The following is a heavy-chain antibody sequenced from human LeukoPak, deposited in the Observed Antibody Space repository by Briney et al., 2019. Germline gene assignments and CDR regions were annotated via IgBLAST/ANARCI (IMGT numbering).Heavy chain of an antibody. V-gene: IGHV3-66*01. D-gene: IGHD3-3*01. J-gene: IGHJ6*02. Sequence: PGGSLRLSCAASGFTVSSNYMSWVRQAPGKGLEWVSVIYSGGSTYYADSVKGRFTISRDNSKNTLYLQMNSLRAEDTAAYYCARIVRYDFWSGYGPVDVWGQGTTVTVSS. CDR3: ARIVRYDFWSGYGPVDV. CDR1: GFTVSSNY. CDR2: IYSGGST.